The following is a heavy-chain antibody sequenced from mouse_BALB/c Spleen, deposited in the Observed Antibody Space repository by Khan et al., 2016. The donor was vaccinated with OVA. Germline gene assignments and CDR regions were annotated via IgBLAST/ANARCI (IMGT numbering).Heavy chain of an antibody. CDR3: ARRYYYGQWYFDV. D-gene: IGHD1-1*01. J-gene: IGHJ1*01. CDR1: GYSITSDYA. CDR2: ISYSGST. Sequence: EVQFQESGPGLVKPSQSLSLTCTVTGYSITSDYAWNWIRQFPGNKLEWMAYISYSGSTSSNPSLKSRISVTRDTSKNQFFLQLNSVTTEDTATYYCARRYYYGQWYFDVWGAGTTVTVSS. V-gene: IGHV3-2*02.